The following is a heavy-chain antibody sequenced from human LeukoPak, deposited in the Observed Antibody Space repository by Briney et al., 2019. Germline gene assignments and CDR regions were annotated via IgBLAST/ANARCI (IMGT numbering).Heavy chain of an antibody. Sequence: PGGSLRLSCAASGFTFTNYWMSWVRQAPGKGLEWVANIKQDGSEKDYVDSLKGRFTISRDNAKNSASLQMNSLRAEDTAVYYCARIGYRSSSFDYWGQGTLVTVSS. CDR1: GFTFTNYW. D-gene: IGHD6-19*01. CDR2: IKQDGSEK. J-gene: IGHJ4*02. V-gene: IGHV3-7*01. CDR3: ARIGYRSSSFDY.